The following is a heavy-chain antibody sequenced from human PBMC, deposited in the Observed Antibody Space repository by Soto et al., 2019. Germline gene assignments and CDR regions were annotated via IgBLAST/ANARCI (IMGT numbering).Heavy chain of an antibody. D-gene: IGHD3-3*01. J-gene: IGHJ5*02. Sequence: GGSLRLSCAASGFTFSSYGMHWVRQAPGKGLEWVAVIWYDGSNKYYADSVKGRFTISRDNSKNTLYLQMNSLRAEDTAVYYCARAVNYDFWSGYYTGVENWFDPWGQGTLVTVSS. V-gene: IGHV3-33*01. CDR3: ARAVNYDFWSGYYTGVENWFDP. CDR2: IWYDGSNK. CDR1: GFTFSSYG.